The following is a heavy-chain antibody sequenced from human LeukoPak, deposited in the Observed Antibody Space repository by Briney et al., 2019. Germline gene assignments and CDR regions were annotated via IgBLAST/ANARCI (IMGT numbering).Heavy chain of an antibody. D-gene: IGHD4-17*01. CDR1: GYSISSGYY. CDR2: IYHSGST. V-gene: IGHV4-38-2*01. Sequence: SETLSLTCAVSGYSISSGYYWSWIRQPPGKGLEWIGSIYHSGSTYYNPSLKSRVTTSVDTSKNQFSLKLSSVTTADTAVYYCAREGDYGDYVLDYWGQGTLVTVSS. CDR3: AREGDYGDYVLDY. J-gene: IGHJ4*02.